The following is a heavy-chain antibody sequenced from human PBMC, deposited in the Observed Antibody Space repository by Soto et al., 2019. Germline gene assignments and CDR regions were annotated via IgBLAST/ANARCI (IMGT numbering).Heavy chain of an antibody. CDR1: GGSFSGYY. Sequence: QVQLQQWGAGLLKPSETLSLTCAVYGGSFSGYYWSWIRQPPGKGLEWIGEINHSGSTNYNPSLKSRVTISVDTSKNQFSLKLSSVTAADTAVYYCARGRITMIRGRGWFDPWGQGTLVTVSS. CDR2: INHSGST. J-gene: IGHJ5*02. D-gene: IGHD3-10*01. CDR3: ARGRITMIRGRGWFDP. V-gene: IGHV4-34*01.